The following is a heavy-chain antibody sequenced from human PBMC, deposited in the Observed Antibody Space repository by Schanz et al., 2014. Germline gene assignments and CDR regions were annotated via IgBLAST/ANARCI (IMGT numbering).Heavy chain of an antibody. Sequence: QVQLQESGPGLVKPSGTLSLTCTVSGGSVSSGGDYWSWIRQHPGKGLEWIGFISYSGSTNYNPSLKSRVTISVDKPKKQFPLKGTSMTAADTAVYYCARGHHPHGITVAARGFDPWGQGTLVTVSS. CDR1: GGSVSSGGDY. J-gene: IGHJ5*02. V-gene: IGHV4-61*08. CDR2: ISYSGST. CDR3: ARGHHPHGITVAARGFDP. D-gene: IGHD6-19*01.